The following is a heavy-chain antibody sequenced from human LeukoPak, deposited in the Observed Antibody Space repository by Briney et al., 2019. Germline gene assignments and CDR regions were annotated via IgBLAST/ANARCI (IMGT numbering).Heavy chain of an antibody. V-gene: IGHV3-21*01. J-gene: IGHJ4*02. Sequence: GGSLRLSCAASGFTFSSYSMNWVRQAPGKGLEWVSSISSSSSYIYYADSVKGRFTISRDNAKNSLYLQMNSLRAEDTAVYSCASSIGLLRPESWGQGTLVTVSS. CDR2: ISSSSSYI. CDR1: GFTFSSYS. CDR3: ASSIGLLRPES. D-gene: IGHD2-15*01.